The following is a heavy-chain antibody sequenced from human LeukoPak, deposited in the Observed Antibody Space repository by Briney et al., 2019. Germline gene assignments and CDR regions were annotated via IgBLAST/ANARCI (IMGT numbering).Heavy chain of an antibody. J-gene: IGHJ4*02. Sequence: PSETLSLTCTVSGGSISSSSYYWGWIRQPPGKGLEWFGSIYYTGSAYYNPSLKSRVTISVDTSKNQFSLKLSSVTAADTAVYYCARAPHGYSYGYDYWGQGTLVTVSS. CDR2: IYYTGSA. CDR1: GGSISSSSYY. V-gene: IGHV4-39*07. D-gene: IGHD5-18*01. CDR3: ARAPHGYSYGYDY.